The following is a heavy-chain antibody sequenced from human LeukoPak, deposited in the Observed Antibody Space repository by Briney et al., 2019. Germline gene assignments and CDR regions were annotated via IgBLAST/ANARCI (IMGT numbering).Heavy chain of an antibody. CDR1: GFTFDDYA. CDR3: ARGIAVADPFDY. CDR2: ISSSSGYI. D-gene: IGHD6-19*01. J-gene: IGHJ4*02. V-gene: IGHV3-21*01. Sequence: GRSLRLSCAASGFTFDDYAMHWVRQAPGKGLEWVSSISSSSGYIYYADSVKGRFTISRDNAKNSLYLQMNSLRAEDTAVYYCARGIAVADPFDYWGQGTLVTVSS.